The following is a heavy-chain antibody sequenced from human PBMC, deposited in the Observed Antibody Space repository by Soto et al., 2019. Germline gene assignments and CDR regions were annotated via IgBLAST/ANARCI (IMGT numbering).Heavy chain of an antibody. Sequence: ASVKVSCKASGYTFTGYYMHWVRQAPGKGPEWMGWINPNSGGTNYAQTFQGRVTMTRDTSISTAYMELRRLRSDDTAVYYCARSGGPARFDAFDTWGQGTMVTVSS. J-gene: IGHJ3*02. CDR2: INPNSGGT. D-gene: IGHD1-26*01. CDR1: GYTFTGYY. V-gene: IGHV1-2*02. CDR3: ARSGGPARFDAFDT.